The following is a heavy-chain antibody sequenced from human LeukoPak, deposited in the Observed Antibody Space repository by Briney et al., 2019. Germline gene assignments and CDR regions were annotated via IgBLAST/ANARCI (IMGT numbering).Heavy chain of an antibody. Sequence: GGSLRLSCEASGFTFSRTWMHWVRQGPGKGLLWLSRIESGGTTMYAESVKGRFTISRDNAKNTIYLQMNSLRAEDTALYYCARVQLVDYYYYSYMDVWGKGTTVTVSS. V-gene: IGHV3-74*03. J-gene: IGHJ6*03. CDR2: IESGGTT. CDR1: GFTFSRTW. CDR3: ARVQLVDYYYYSYMDV. D-gene: IGHD6-6*01.